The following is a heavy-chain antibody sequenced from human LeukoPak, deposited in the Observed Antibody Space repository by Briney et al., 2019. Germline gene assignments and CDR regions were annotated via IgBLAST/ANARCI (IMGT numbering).Heavy chain of an antibody. CDR2: ISYSGT. Sequence: SGTLSLPCTVSGGSISISNYYWGWIRQPPRRGLEWIGSISYSGTYYNPSLKSRLTISVDTSKNHFSLNLRSVTAADTAVYYCARRTSNPVGAIDYWGQGTLVTVSS. CDR1: GGSISISNYY. D-gene: IGHD1-26*01. CDR3: ARRTSNPVGAIDY. V-gene: IGHV4-39*01. J-gene: IGHJ4*02.